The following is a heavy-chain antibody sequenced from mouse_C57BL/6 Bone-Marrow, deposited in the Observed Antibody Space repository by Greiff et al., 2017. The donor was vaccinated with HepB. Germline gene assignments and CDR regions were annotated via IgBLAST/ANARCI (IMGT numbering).Heavy chain of an antibody. V-gene: IGHV1-81*01. CDR2: IYPRSGNT. J-gene: IGHJ4*01. D-gene: IGHD4-1*01. Sequence: VQRVESGAELARPGASVKLSCKASGYTFTSYGISWVKQSTGQGLEWIGEIYPRSGNTYYNEKFKGKATLTADKSSSTAYMELRSLTSEDSAVYFCARNELGRAMDYWGQEASETVSS. CDR3: ARNELGRAMDY. CDR1: GYTFTSYG.